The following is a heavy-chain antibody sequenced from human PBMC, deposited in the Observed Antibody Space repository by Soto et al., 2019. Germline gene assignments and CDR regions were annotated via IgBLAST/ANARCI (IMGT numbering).Heavy chain of an antibody. CDR3: ATDVFQGQLVQHYYYYYMDV. CDR1: GFTFSSYA. D-gene: IGHD6-6*01. V-gene: IGHV3-23*01. J-gene: IGHJ6*03. Sequence: GGSLRLSCAASGFTFSSYAMSWVRQAPGKGLEWVSAISGSGGSTYYADSVKGRFTISRDNSKNTLYMQMNSLRAEDTAVYYCATDVFQGQLVQHYYYYYMDVWGKGTTVTVSS. CDR2: ISGSGGST.